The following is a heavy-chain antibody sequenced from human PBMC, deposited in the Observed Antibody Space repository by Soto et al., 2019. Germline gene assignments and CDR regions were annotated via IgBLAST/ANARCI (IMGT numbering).Heavy chain of an antibody. D-gene: IGHD3-16*01. CDR1: GFTFSSYA. V-gene: IGHV3-23*01. Sequence: AGGSLRLSCAASGFTFSSYAMSWVRQAPGKGLEWVSAISGSGGSTYYADSVKGRFTISRDNSKNTLYLQMNSLRAEDTAVYYCAKDRGEYVASNWFDPWGQGTLVTVSS. CDR3: AKDRGEYVASNWFDP. J-gene: IGHJ5*02. CDR2: ISGSGGST.